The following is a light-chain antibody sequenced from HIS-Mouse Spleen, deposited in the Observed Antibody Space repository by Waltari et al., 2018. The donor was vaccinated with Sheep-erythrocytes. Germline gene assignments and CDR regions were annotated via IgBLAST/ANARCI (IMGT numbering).Light chain of an antibody. Sequence: QSVLTQPPSASGTPGQRVTISCSGSSSNIGSNTVNWYQQLPGTAPKLLIYSNNQRPSGVPDGFAGSKSGTSASLAISVLQSEDEADYYCAAWDDSLNGYVFGTGTKVTVL. CDR1: SSNIGSNT. CDR3: AAWDDSLNGYV. V-gene: IGLV1-44*01. J-gene: IGLJ1*01. CDR2: SNN.